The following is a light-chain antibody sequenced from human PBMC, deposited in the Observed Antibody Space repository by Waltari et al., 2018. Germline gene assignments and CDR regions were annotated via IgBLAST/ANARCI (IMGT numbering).Light chain of an antibody. J-gene: IGKJ1*01. CDR3: QQYNKYPGT. CDR1: QSTSGW. V-gene: IGKV1-5*03. Sequence: DIQMTQSTSTLSASVGDRVIITCRASQSTSGWLAWYQQKPGKAPKLLIYEASTLETEVPSRFSGSGSGTEFTLTISSLQPDDFATYDCQQYNKYPGTFGQGTKVEIK. CDR2: EAS.